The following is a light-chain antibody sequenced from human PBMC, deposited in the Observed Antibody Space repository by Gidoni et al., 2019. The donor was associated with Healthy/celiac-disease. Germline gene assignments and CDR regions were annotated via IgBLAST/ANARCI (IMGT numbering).Light chain of an antibody. CDR3: MQALQTPWT. CDR1: QSLLHSNGYNY. Sequence: DIVMTQSPLSLPVTPGEPASISCRSSQSLLHSNGYNYLDWYLQKPGQSPQLLIYLGSNRASGVLDRFSGSGSGTDFTLKISRVEVEDVGVYYCMQALQTPWTFGQGTKVEIK. J-gene: IGKJ1*01. V-gene: IGKV2-28*01. CDR2: LGS.